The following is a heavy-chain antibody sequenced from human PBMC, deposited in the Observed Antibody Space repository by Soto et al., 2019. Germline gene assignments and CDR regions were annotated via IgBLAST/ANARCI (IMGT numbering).Heavy chain of an antibody. V-gene: IGHV4-34*01. D-gene: IGHD3-3*01. J-gene: IGHJ5*02. CDR3: ARGAYYDFWSGYYTGYNWFDP. CDR1: GGSFSGYY. CDR2: INHSGST. Sequence: SETLSLTCAVYGGSFSGYYWSWIRQPPGKGLEWIGEINHSGSTNYNPSLKSRVTISVDTSKNQFSLKLSSVTAADTAVYYCARGAYYDFWSGYYTGYNWFDPWGQGTLVTVSS.